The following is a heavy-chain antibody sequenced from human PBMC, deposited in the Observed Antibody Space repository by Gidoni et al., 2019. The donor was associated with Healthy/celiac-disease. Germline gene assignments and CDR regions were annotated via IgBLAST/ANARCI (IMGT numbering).Heavy chain of an antibody. CDR1: GFTFRSSG. J-gene: IGHJ5*02. V-gene: IGHV3-30*18. D-gene: IGHD2-15*01. Sequence: QVQLVESGGGVVQPGRSLRLSCAASGFTFRSSGMPWVRQAPGKGLEWVAVISYDGSNKYYADSVKGRFTISRDNSKNTLYLQMNSLRAEDTAVYYCAKEVELGYCSGGSCYNWFDPWGQGTLVTVSS. CDR3: AKEVELGYCSGGSCYNWFDP. CDR2: ISYDGSNK.